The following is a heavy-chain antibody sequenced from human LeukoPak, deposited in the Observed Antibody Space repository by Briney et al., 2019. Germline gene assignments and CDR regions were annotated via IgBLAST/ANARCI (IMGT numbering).Heavy chain of an antibody. CDR3: ARVRDLYRDY. V-gene: IGHV3-21*01. CDR1: GFTFSSYT. CDR2: ISGSSTYT. D-gene: IGHD5-12*01. J-gene: IGHJ4*02. Sequence: NPGGSLRLSCAASGFTFSSYTMNWVRQAPGKGLEWVSSISGSSTYTFYADSVMGRFTISRDNAKNSLCLHMSSLRAEDTAVYYCARVRDLYRDYWGQGILVTVSS.